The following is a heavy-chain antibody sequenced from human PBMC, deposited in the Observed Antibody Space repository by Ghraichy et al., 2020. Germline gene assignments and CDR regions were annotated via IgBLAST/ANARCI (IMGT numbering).Heavy chain of an antibody. D-gene: IGHD3-10*01. Sequence: VKVSCKASGYTFTSYGISWVRQAPGQGLEWMGWISAYNGNTNYAQKLQGRVTMTTDTSTSTAYMELRSLRSDDTAVYYCARDLGFGEPQYLDYWGQGTLVTVSS. V-gene: IGHV1-18*01. CDR3: ARDLGFGEPQYLDY. CDR2: ISAYNGNT. J-gene: IGHJ4*02. CDR1: GYTFTSYG.